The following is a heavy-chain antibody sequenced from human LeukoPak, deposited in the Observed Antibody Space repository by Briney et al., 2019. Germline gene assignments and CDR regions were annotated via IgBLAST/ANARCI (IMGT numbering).Heavy chain of an antibody. J-gene: IGHJ4*02. D-gene: IGHD6-19*01. V-gene: IGHV3-66*01. Sequence: GGALRLSCAASGFTVSSKYMSWVRQAPGKGLEWVAVIYTGDTTYYADSVKGRFTISRDNSKNTLYLQMDGLRVEDTAVYYCAKVGAVAAVDYWGQGTLVTVSS. CDR3: AKVGAVAAVDY. CDR1: GFTVSSKY. CDR2: IYTGDTT.